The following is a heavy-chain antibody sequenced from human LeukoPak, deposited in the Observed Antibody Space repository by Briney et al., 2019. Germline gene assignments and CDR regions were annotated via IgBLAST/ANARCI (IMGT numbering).Heavy chain of an antibody. D-gene: IGHD3-22*01. CDR2: ISSSSSYI. Sequence: GGSLRLSRAASGFTFSSYSMNWVRQAPGKGLEWVSSISSSSSYIYYADSVKGRFTISRDNAKNSLYLQMNSLRAEDTAVYYCARGPHSSGYYGHYFDYWGQGTLVTVSS. V-gene: IGHV3-21*01. CDR1: GFTFSSYS. CDR3: ARGPHSSGYYGHYFDY. J-gene: IGHJ4*02.